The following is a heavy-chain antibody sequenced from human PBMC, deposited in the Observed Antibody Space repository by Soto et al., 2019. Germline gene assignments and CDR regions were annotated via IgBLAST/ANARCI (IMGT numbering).Heavy chain of an antibody. D-gene: IGHD3-3*01. Sequence: QVQLQESGPGLVKPSETLSLTCTVSGGSISSYYWSWIRQPPGKELEWIGYIYYSGSTNYNPSLTSRVTISVDTSKNQFSLKLSSVTAADTAVYYCARVHYDFWSGYQPSDWYFDLWGRGTLVTVSS. J-gene: IGHJ2*01. CDR1: GGSISSYY. CDR2: IYYSGST. CDR3: ARVHYDFWSGYQPSDWYFDL. V-gene: IGHV4-59*01.